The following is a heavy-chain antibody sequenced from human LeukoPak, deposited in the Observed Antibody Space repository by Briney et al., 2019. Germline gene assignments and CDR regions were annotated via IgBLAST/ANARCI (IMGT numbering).Heavy chain of an antibody. CDR2: IYTGGIT. CDR3: ARGGVVGATDGNFDY. D-gene: IGHD1-26*01. CDR1: GFTFSSYS. Sequence: GGSLRLSCAASGFTFSSYSMNWVRQAPGKGLEWVSIIYTGGITYYADSVKGRFTISRDNSKNTLYLQMNSVRAEDTAVYYCARGGVVGATDGNFDYWGQGILVTVSS. J-gene: IGHJ4*02. V-gene: IGHV3-53*01.